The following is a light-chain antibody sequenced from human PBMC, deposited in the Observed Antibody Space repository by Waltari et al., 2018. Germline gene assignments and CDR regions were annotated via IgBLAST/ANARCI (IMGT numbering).Light chain of an antibody. V-gene: IGKV1-39*01. Sequence: DIQMTQSPSSLSASVGDTVTITCRASHSVDHYLNWYQQRPGKAPKLLIYGAANLQRGVPSRFSGSGSGTDFTLIIRSLKSEDSATYCCQQSHTTPWTFGLGTRVEVK. J-gene: IGKJ1*01. CDR3: QQSHTTPWT. CDR2: GAA. CDR1: HSVDHY.